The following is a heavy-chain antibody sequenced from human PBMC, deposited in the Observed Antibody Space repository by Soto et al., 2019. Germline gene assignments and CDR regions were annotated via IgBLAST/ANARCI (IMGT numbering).Heavy chain of an antibody. D-gene: IGHD3-16*01. J-gene: IGHJ4*02. CDR2: ISYDGSNK. Sequence: PGGSLRLSCAASGLTFSSYAMHWVRQAPGKGLEWVAVISYDGSNKYYADSVKGRFTISRDNSKNTLYLQMNSLRAEDTAVYYCARSLLRNDYWGQGTLVTVSS. CDR3: ARSLLRNDY. V-gene: IGHV3-30-3*01. CDR1: GLTFSSYA.